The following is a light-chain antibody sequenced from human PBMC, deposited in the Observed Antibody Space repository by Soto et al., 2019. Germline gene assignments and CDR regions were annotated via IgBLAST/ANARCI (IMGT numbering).Light chain of an antibody. J-gene: IGKJ2*01. V-gene: IGKV1-5*03. CDR2: KAS. CDR3: QQYNTYPYT. CDR1: QSSNSW. Sequence: DIQMTQSPSTLSASVGDRVTITCRASQSSNSWLAWYQQKPGKAPKLLIYKASTLESGVPSRFRGSGSGTEFTLTISSLQPDDFAPYYCQQYNTYPYTFGQGTKLEIK.